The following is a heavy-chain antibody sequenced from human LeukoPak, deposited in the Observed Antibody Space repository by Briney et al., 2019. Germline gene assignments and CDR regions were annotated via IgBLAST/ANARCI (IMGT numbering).Heavy chain of an antibody. J-gene: IGHJ4*02. CDR3: ARVCSSGRCCDQ. D-gene: IGHD2-15*01. CDR2: INHSGST. CDR1: GGSFSGYY. V-gene: IGHV4-34*01. Sequence: SETLSLTCAVYGGSFSGYYWAWMRQPPGKGLEWIGSINHSGSTYYNPSLKSRVTVSVDTSKNQFSLRLSSVTAADTAVYYCARVCSSGRCCDQWGQGTLVTVSS.